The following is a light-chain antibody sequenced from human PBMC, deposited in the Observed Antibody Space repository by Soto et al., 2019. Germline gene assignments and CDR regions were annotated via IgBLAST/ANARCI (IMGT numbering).Light chain of an antibody. Sequence: DIQMTQSPSAVSASVGDTVTVTWRASQGITTFLAWFRQRPGKVPERLIYGASSLQSGVPSRFSGRGSGTEFTLTISSLQPEDFGTYYCLQHNSYPYTFGPGTKLEIK. V-gene: IGKV1-17*03. CDR1: QGITTF. CDR3: LQHNSYPYT. J-gene: IGKJ2*01. CDR2: GAS.